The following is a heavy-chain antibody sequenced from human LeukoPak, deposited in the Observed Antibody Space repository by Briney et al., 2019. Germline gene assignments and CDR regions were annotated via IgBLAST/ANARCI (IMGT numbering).Heavy chain of an antibody. Sequence: SVKLVCKASGGTFSSDAISWVRQAPGQGLEWMGGIIPIFGTANYAQKFQGRVTITADESTSTAYMELSSLRSEDTAVYYCAIRIAAAGIDYWGQGTLVTVSS. V-gene: IGHV1-69*01. CDR3: AIRIAAAGIDY. J-gene: IGHJ4*02. CDR1: GGTFSSDA. D-gene: IGHD6-13*01. CDR2: IIPIFGTA.